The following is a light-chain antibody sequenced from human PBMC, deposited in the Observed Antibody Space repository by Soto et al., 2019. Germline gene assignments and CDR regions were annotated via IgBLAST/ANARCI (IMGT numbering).Light chain of an antibody. CDR2: LGS. V-gene: IGKV2-28*01. CDR3: IQAREAPLT. J-gene: IGKJ4*01. CDR1: QSLLRSDGYST. Sequence: VMTQSPVSLPVTPGEPAFISCRSSQSLLRSDGYSTLDWYRQRSGQSTQLLIHLGSIRASGVHDRISGSGSGTDVTLRISRVEAEDDGVYFCIQAREAPLTFGGGNKVELE.